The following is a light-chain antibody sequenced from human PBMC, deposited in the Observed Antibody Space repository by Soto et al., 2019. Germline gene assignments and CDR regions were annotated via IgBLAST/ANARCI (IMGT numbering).Light chain of an antibody. Sequence: QSALTQPRSVSGSPGQSVTISCTGTSSDVGGYNYVSWYQQHPGKAPKLMIYDVSKRPSGVPDRFSGSKSGNTASLTISGLQAEDEPDYYCCSYAGSHTYVFGTGTKLTVL. CDR2: DVS. CDR1: SSDVGGYNY. CDR3: CSYAGSHTYV. V-gene: IGLV2-11*01. J-gene: IGLJ1*01.